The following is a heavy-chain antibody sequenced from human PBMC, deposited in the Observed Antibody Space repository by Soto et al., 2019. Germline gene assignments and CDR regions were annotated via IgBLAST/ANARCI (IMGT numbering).Heavy chain of an antibody. Sequence: PGESLKISSKASGCIFTNYWIGWVRQMPAKGLEWMGIIYPGDSDTRYSPSFQGQVTISADKSISTAYLQWSSLKASDTAMYYCARTSAAGKYYYGMDVWGQGTTVTVS. D-gene: IGHD6-13*01. CDR1: GCIFTNYW. V-gene: IGHV5-51*01. CDR2: IYPGDSDT. J-gene: IGHJ6*02. CDR3: ARTSAAGKYYYGMDV.